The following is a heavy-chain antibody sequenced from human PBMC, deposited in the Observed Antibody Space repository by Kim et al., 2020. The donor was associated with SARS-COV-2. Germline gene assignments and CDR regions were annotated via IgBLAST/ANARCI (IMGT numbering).Heavy chain of an antibody. J-gene: IGHJ4*02. Sequence: YLANPSKGRFIFSRDISKHTLYLQMNSQSAEDTAVYYCAKIGGVDYWGQGTLVTVSS. D-gene: IGHD3-3*01. V-gene: IGHV3-23*01. CDR3: AKIGGVDY.